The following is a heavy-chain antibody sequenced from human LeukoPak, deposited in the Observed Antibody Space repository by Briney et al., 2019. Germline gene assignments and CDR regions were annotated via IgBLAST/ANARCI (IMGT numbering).Heavy chain of an antibody. CDR2: ISWDGGST. CDR1: GFTFDDYA. V-gene: IGHV3-43D*04. CDR3: AKEVRGIAAAGTGRVYYYGMDV. D-gene: IGHD6-13*01. J-gene: IGHJ6*04. Sequence: GGSLRLSCAASGFTFDDYAMHWVRQAPGKGLEWVSLISWDGGSTYYADSVKGRFTISRDNSKNSLYLRMNSPRAEDTALYYCAKEVRGIAAAGTGRVYYYGMDVWGKGTTVTVSS.